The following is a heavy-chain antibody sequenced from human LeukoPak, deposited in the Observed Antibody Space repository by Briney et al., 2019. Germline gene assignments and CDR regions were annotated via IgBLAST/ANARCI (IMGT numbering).Heavy chain of an antibody. Sequence: GGSLRLSCAASGFTFSSYGMHWVRQAPGKGLEWVAVISYDGSNKYYADSVKGRFTISRDNSKNTLYLQMNSLRAEDTAVYYCSKDASNAFDPWGQGTRVTVSS. V-gene: IGHV3-30*18. CDR2: ISYDGSNK. CDR1: GFTFSSYG. D-gene: IGHD4/OR15-4a*01. CDR3: SKDASNAFDP. J-gene: IGHJ5*02.